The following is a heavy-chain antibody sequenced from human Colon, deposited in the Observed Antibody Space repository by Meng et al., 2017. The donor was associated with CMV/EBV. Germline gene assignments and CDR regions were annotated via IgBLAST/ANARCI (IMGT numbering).Heavy chain of an antibody. J-gene: IGHJ4*02. V-gene: IGHV3-23*01. CDR2: ITGRGDGT. CDR3: AKGRGLGASASNY. Sequence: QAPGKGLEWFSTITGRGDGTYYADSVKGRFTISRDTSRNTLSLQMNSLRADDTAIYYCAKGRGLGASASNYWGQGTLVTVSS. D-gene: IGHD1-26*01.